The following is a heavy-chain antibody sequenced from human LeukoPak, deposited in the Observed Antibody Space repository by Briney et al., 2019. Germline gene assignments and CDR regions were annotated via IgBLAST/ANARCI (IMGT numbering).Heavy chain of an antibody. D-gene: IGHD3-10*01. CDR1: SGSIRNSNYY. J-gene: IGHJ4*02. CDR3: ARRLRRGFDY. CDR2: IFYDGSS. V-gene: IGHV4-39*07. Sequence: SETLSLTCTVSSGSIRNSNYYWGWIRQPPGKGLEWIGSIFYDGSSDYNPSLKSRITISVDTSKNQFSLKLSSVTAADTAVYYCARRLRRGFDYWGQGTLVTVSS.